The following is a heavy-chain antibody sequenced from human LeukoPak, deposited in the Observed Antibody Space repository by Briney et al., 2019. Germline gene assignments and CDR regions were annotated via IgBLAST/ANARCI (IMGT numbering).Heavy chain of an antibody. CDR2: ISSSSSYI. Sequence: GGSLRLSCAASGFTFSSYSMNWVRQAPGKGLEWVSSISSSSSYICYADSVKGRFTISRDNAKNSLYLQMNSLRAEDTAVYYCARQSTVSGAAADLNWFDPWGQGTLVTVSS. CDR1: GFTFSSYS. D-gene: IGHD6-13*01. J-gene: IGHJ5*02. CDR3: ARQSTVSGAAADLNWFDP. V-gene: IGHV3-21*01.